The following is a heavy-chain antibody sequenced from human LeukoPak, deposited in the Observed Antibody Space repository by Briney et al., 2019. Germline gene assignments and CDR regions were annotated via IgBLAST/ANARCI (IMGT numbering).Heavy chain of an antibody. CDR2: IRGSGGTT. CDR3: AKVSGGGLYYDGMDV. D-gene: IGHD1-14*01. J-gene: IGHJ6*02. CDR1: GFTFSSYA. Sequence: GGSLRLSCAASGFTFSSYAMSWVRQAPGKGLEWVSAIRGSGGTTYYADSVKGRFTISRDSSKNTLYLQMNSLRAEDTAVYYCAKVSGGGLYYDGMDVWGQGTTVTVSS. V-gene: IGHV3-23*01.